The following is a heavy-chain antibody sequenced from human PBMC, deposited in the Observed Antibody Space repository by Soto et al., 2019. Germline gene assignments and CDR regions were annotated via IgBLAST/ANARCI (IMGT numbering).Heavy chain of an antibody. CDR3: ARASTYYDFWSGYPEEKYYFDY. V-gene: IGHV3-74*01. CDR2: INSDGSST. J-gene: IGHJ4*02. CDR1: GFTFSSYW. Sequence: EVQLVESGGGLVQPGGSLRLSCAASGFTFSSYWMHWVRQAPGKGLVWVSRINSDGSSTSYADSVKGRFTISRDNAKNTLYLQMTSLRAEDTAVYYCARASTYYDFWSGYPEEKYYFDYWGQGTLVTVSS. D-gene: IGHD3-3*01.